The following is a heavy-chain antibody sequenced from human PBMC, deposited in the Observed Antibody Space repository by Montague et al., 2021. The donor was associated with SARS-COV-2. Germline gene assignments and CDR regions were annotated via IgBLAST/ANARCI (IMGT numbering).Heavy chain of an antibody. Sequence: SETLSLTCTVHRGSFSGYYWTWIRQPPGKGLEWIGEINHSGGVXXXPSXXXRATISVDTSKNHFSLKLRSVTAADTAIYYCARGYCSSTTCYRSLHYWGQGTLVAVSS. V-gene: IGHV4-34*01. CDR2: INHSGGV. CDR3: ARGYCSSTTCYRSLHY. J-gene: IGHJ4*02. D-gene: IGHD2-2*01. CDR1: RGSFSGYY.